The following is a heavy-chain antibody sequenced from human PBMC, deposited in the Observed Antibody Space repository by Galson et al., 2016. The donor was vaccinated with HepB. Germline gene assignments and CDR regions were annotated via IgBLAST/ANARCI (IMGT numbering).Heavy chain of an antibody. CDR2: VDFNWNP. J-gene: IGHJ6*02. Sequence: TLSLTCTVSGRSIKHGGYYWNWIRQRPGEGLEWIGHVDFNWNPIYNPSLKSRISISVDTSNNQFFLNLTSVTAADTAVYFCARDQDSSGLYGMDVWGLGTTVIVSS. D-gene: IGHD3-22*01. V-gene: IGHV4-31*03. CDR3: ARDQDSSGLYGMDV. CDR1: GRSIKHGGYY.